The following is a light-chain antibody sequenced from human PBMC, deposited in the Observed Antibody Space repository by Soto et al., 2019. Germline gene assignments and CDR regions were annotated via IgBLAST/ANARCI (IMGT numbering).Light chain of an antibody. J-gene: IGLJ2*01. CDR2: DTS. Sequence: QAVVTQEPSLTVSPGGTVTLTCGSSTGAVTSGHYPYWFQQKPGQAPRTLIYDTSNKHSWTPARFSGSLLGGKAALTLSGAQPEDEAEYYCLLSYTGARVFGGGTSSPS. CDR3: LLSYTGARV. CDR1: TGAVTSGHY. V-gene: IGLV7-46*01.